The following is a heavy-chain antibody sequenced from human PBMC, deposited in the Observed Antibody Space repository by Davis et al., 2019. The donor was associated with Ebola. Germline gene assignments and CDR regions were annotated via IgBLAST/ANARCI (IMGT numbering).Heavy chain of an antibody. V-gene: IGHV4-34*01. J-gene: IGHJ4*02. CDR1: GGLFTGYY. CDR3: ARGVSIGPDY. Sequence: SETLSLTCAVKGGLFTGYYWSWLRQSPGKGLEWIGDINHSGSAKYNPSLKSRVTISVDTSKNQFSLKLSSVTAADTAVYYCARGVSIGPDYWGQGTLVTVSS. D-gene: IGHD2-21*01. CDR2: INHSGSA.